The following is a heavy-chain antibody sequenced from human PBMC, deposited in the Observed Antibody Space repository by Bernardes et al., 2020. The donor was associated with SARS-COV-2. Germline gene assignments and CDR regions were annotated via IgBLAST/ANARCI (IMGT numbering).Heavy chain of an antibody. D-gene: IGHD6-13*01. J-gene: IGHJ6*02. V-gene: IGHV4-31*03. CDR3: ARDKGWSWYPERNYYYGMDV. Sequence: SETLSLTCTVSGGSISSGGYYWSWIRQHPGKGLEWIGYIYYSGSTYYNPSLKSRVTISVDTSKNQFSLKLSSVTAADTAVYYCARDKGWSWYPERNYYYGMDVWGQGTTVTVSS. CDR1: GGSISSGGYY. CDR2: IYYSGST.